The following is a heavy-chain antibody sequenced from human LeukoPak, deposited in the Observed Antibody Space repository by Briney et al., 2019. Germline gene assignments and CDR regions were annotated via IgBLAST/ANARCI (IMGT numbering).Heavy chain of an antibody. V-gene: IGHV3-53*03. J-gene: IGHJ4*02. CDR3: ARGKYYYDSSGYDY. D-gene: IGHD3-22*01. CDR2: IYSGGSI. CDR1: GFTVSSNY. Sequence: GGSLRLSCAASGFTVSSNYMSWVRQAPGKGLEWVSVIYSGGSIYYADSVKGRFTISRDNSKNTLYLQMNSLRAEDTAVYYCARGKYYYDSSGYDYWGQGTLVTVSS.